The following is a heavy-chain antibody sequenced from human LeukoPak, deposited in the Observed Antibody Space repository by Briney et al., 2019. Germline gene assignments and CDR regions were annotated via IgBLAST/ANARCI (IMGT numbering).Heavy chain of an antibody. CDR2: MNPNSGNT. Sequence: RASVKVSCKASGYTFTSYEINWVRQATGQGLEWMGWMNPNSGNTGYAQKFQGRVTMTRNTSISTAYMELRRLRSEDTAVYYCARSRRGGSTYYFDYWGQGTLVTVSS. CDR1: GYTFTSYE. CDR3: ARSRRGGSTYYFDY. D-gene: IGHD1-26*01. J-gene: IGHJ4*02. V-gene: IGHV1-8*01.